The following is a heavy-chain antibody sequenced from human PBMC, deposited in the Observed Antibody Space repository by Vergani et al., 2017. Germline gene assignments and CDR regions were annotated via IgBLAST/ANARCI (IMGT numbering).Heavy chain of an antibody. CDR3: ARGGHIIVATIGSDFDY. J-gene: IGHJ4*02. Sequence: QVQLVESGGGVVQPGRSLRLSCAASGFTFSSYAMHWVRQAPGKGLEWVAVKSYDGSNKYYADSVKGRFTISRDNSKNTLYLQMNSLRAEDTAVYYCARGGHIIVATIGSDFDYWGQGTLVTVSS. V-gene: IGHV3-30*04. CDR2: KSYDGSNK. CDR1: GFTFSSYA. D-gene: IGHD5-12*01.